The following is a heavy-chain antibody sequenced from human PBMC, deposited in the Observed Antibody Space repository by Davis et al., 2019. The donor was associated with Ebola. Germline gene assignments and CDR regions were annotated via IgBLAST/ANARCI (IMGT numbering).Heavy chain of an antibody. CDR3: ARESRYSSGWYSTWFDP. J-gene: IGHJ5*02. CDR2: IYYSGST. Sequence: MPSETLSLTCTVSGGSISSYYWSWIRQPPGKGLEWIGYIYYSGSTNYNPSLKSRVTISVDTSKHQFSLKLSSVTAADTAVYYCARESRYSSGWYSTWFDPWGQGTLVTVSS. D-gene: IGHD6-19*01. V-gene: IGHV4-59*01. CDR1: GGSISSYY.